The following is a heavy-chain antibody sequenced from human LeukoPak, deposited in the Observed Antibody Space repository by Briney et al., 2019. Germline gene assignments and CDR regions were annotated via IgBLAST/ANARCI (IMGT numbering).Heavy chain of an antibody. CDR2: IYYSGST. CDR1: GGSISGSSYY. Sequence: TSETLSLTCTVSGGSISGSSYYWGWIRQPPGKGLEWIGSIYYSGSTYYNPSLKSRVTISVDTSKNQFSLKLSSVTAADTAVYYCASITMVRGVIIGFDYWGQGTLVTVSS. V-gene: IGHV4-39*07. CDR3: ASITMVRGVIIGFDY. J-gene: IGHJ4*02. D-gene: IGHD3-10*01.